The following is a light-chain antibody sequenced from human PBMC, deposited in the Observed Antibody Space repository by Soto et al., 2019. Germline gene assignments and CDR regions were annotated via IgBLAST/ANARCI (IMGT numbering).Light chain of an antibody. V-gene: IGKV3-11*01. CDR3: HQRKSWPRT. Sequence: EIVLTQSPATLSSSPGARATLSCRASQTVSSKLAWYKHKHGQAPRLLIYDTSSWATGIPARLSGSGSGTDFTLTISSLEPEDFAVYYCHQRKSWPRTFGQGTKVDIK. CDR1: QTVSSK. J-gene: IGKJ1*01. CDR2: DTS.